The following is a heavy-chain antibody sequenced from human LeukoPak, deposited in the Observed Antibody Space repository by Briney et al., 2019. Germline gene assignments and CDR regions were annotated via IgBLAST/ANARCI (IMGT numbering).Heavy chain of an antibody. Sequence: SETLSLTCTVSGGSISSSSYYWGWIRQPPGKGLEWIGRIYTSGSTNYNPSLKSRVTMSVDTSKNQFSLKLSSVTAADTAVYYCARDGYGITFGDMRRAFDIWGQGTMVTVSS. J-gene: IGHJ3*02. D-gene: IGHD3-16*01. CDR1: GGSISSSSYY. CDR3: ARDGYGITFGDMRRAFDI. CDR2: IYTSGST. V-gene: IGHV4-39*07.